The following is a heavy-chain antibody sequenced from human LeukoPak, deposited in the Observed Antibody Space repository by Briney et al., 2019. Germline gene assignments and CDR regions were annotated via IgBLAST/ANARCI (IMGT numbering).Heavy chain of an antibody. J-gene: IGHJ6*02. CDR2: INPNSGGT. Sequence: ASVTVSCKASGYTFTGYYMHWVRQAPGQGLEWMGWINPNSGGTNYAQKFQGRVTMTRDTSISTAYMELSRLRSDDTAVYYCANPSGYYDSSGYYYDYYGMDVWGQGTTVTVSS. CDR3: ANPSGYYDSSGYYYDYYGMDV. D-gene: IGHD3-22*01. CDR1: GYTFTGYY. V-gene: IGHV1-2*02.